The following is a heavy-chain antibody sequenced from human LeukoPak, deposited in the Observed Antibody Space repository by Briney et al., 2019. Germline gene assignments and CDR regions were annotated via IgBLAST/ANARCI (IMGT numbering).Heavy chain of an antibody. CDR2: ISYDGSNK. J-gene: IGHJ4*02. V-gene: IGHV3-30-3*01. D-gene: IGHD2-2*01. CDR1: GFTFSSCA. Sequence: GRSLRLSCAASGFTFSSCAMHWVRRAPGKGLEWVAVISYDGSNKYYADSVKGRFTISRDNSKNTLYLQMNSLRAEDTAVYYCASPSRTGYWGQGTLVTVSS. CDR3: ASPSRTGY.